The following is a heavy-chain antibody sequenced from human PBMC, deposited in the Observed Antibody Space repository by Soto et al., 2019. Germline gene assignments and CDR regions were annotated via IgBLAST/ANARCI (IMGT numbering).Heavy chain of an antibody. CDR3: ARAVNCGGDCGFDY. J-gene: IGHJ4*02. CDR1: GFTFSNYG. Sequence: QVQLVESGGGVVQPGRSLRLSCAASGFTFSNYGMHWVRQAPGKGLEWVAVIWYDGSNKYYADSVKGRFTISRDNSKNTQYLQMNSLRAEDTAVYYCARAVNCGGDCGFDYWGQGTLVTVSS. CDR2: IWYDGSNK. V-gene: IGHV3-33*01. D-gene: IGHD2-21*02.